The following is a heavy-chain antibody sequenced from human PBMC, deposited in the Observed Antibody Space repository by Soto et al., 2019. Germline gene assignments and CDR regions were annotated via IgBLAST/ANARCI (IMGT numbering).Heavy chain of an antibody. D-gene: IGHD2-21*02. Sequence: PSETLSLTCTVSGGSISGYYWSWIRQPPGKGLEWIGYMYKTGSTVYNPSFKSRVTISVDTSKNQFSLKLNSVTAADTAVYYCARDLWGYCGTDCYPLDVWGQGTTVTVPS. J-gene: IGHJ6*02. CDR3: ARDLWGYCGTDCYPLDV. CDR2: MYKTGST. CDR1: GGSISGYY. V-gene: IGHV4-59*01.